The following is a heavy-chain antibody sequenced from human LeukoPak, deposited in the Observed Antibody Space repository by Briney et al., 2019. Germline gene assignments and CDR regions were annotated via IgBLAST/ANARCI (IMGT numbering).Heavy chain of an antibody. V-gene: IGHV1-24*01. CDR3: TNSYTFTGSFDY. CDR1: GYSLTEFC. D-gene: IGHD1-14*01. Sequence: ASVRVSCKASGYSLTEFCIHWVRQAPGKGLEWMGGSNPEDGEVIYAQRFQGRVIMTEDTSTETAYMELSSLRFEDTAVYYCTNSYTFTGSFDYWGQGSLVTVSS. CDR2: SNPEDGEV. J-gene: IGHJ4*02.